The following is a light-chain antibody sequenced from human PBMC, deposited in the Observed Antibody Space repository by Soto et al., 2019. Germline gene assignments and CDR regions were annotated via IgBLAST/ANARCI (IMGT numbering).Light chain of an antibody. CDR2: NNN. Sequence: QPVLTQPPSASGTPGQRVTISCSGSSSNIGSNTVNWYQQVPGTAPKLLIYNNNQRPSGVPDRFSGSKSGTSASLAISGLQSEDEADYYCAAWDDSLKGVVFGGGTKLTVL. CDR1: SSNIGSNT. V-gene: IGLV1-44*01. J-gene: IGLJ2*01. CDR3: AAWDDSLKGVV.